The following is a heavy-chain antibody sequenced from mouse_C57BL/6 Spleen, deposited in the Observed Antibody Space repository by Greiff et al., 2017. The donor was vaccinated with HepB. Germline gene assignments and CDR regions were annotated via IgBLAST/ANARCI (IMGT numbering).Heavy chain of an antibody. CDR3: ARGTTVHGFDY. Sequence: QVQLQQPGAELVMPGASVKLSCKASGYTFTSYWMHWVKQRPGQGLEWIGEIDPSDSYTNYNQKFKGKSTLTVDKSSSTAYMQLSSLTSEDSAVYYCARGTTVHGFDYWGQGTTLTVSS. CDR2: IDPSDSYT. CDR1: GYTFTSYW. D-gene: IGHD1-1*01. V-gene: IGHV1-69*01. J-gene: IGHJ2*01.